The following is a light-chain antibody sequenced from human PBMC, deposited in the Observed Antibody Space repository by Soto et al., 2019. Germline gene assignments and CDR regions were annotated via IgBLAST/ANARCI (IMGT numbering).Light chain of an antibody. J-gene: IGLJ1*01. Sequence: QSVLTQPASVSGSPGQSITISCTGTSRDGGSYNYVSWYQQHPVKAPKLMIYDVTNRPSGVSDRFSGSKSGNTASLTISGLQAADEADYYCSSYTSSSTPYVFGTGTKVTVL. CDR3: SSYTSSSTPYV. V-gene: IGLV2-14*01. CDR1: SRDGGSYNY. CDR2: DVT.